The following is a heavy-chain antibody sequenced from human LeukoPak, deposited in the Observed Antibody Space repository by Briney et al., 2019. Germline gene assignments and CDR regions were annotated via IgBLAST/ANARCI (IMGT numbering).Heavy chain of an antibody. D-gene: IGHD2-2*01. J-gene: IGHJ4*02. CDR1: GFTFSGSA. Sequence: GVSLRLSCAASGFTFSGSAMHWVRQASGKGLEWVGRIRSKINNYATEYAASVRGRFTISRDDSKNTAYLQMNSLKSEDTAVYYCTREDPSRVLDHWGQGTLVTVSS. CDR3: TREDPSRVLDH. CDR2: IRSKINNYAT. V-gene: IGHV3-73*01.